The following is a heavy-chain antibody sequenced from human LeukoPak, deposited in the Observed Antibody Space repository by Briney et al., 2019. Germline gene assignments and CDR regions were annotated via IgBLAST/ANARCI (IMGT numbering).Heavy chain of an antibody. CDR3: ARVDDYVWGSYRHTYYFDY. J-gene: IGHJ4*02. CDR1: GYTFTSYG. D-gene: IGHD3-16*02. V-gene: IGHV1-18*01. Sequence: GASVKVSCKASGYTFTSYGISWVRQAPGQGLEWMGWISAYNGNTSYAQKLQGRVTMTTDTSTSTAYMELRSLRSDDTAVYYCARVDDYVWGSYRHTYYFDYWGQGTLVTVSS. CDR2: ISAYNGNT.